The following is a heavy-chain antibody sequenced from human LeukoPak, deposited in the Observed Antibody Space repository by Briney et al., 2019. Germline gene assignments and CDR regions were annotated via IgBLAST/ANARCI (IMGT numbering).Heavy chain of an antibody. CDR3: ARDEYSSANFDY. Sequence: GGSLRPSCAASGFTFSSYAMHWVRQAPGKGLEWVAVISYDGSNKYYADSVKGRFTISRDNSKNTLYLQMNSLRAEDTAVYYCARDEYSSANFDYWGQGTLVTVSS. CDR1: GFTFSSYA. CDR2: ISYDGSNK. J-gene: IGHJ4*02. V-gene: IGHV3-30-3*01. D-gene: IGHD6-6*01.